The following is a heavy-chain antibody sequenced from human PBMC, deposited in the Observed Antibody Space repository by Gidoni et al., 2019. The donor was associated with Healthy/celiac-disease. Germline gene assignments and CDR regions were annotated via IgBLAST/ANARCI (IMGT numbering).Heavy chain of an antibody. J-gene: IGHJ3*02. D-gene: IGHD4-17*01. Sequence: EVQLLESGGGLVQPGGSLRLSCEASGFPFSSDAMSWVRPAPGKGLEWVSAISGSGGSTYYADSVKGRFTISRDNSKNTLNLQMNSLRAEDTAVYYCAKWEDYGDPIGAFDIWGQGTMVTVSS. CDR1: GFPFSSDA. CDR3: AKWEDYGDPIGAFDI. V-gene: IGHV3-23*01. CDR2: ISGSGGST.